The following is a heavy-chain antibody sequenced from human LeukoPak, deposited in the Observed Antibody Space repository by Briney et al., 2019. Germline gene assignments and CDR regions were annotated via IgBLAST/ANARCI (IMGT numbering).Heavy chain of an antibody. CDR3: ARISSSWYAFDI. J-gene: IGHJ3*02. V-gene: IGHV3-53*01. CDR2: IYSGGST. CDR1: VFTVSSNY. D-gene: IGHD6-13*01. Sequence: GGSLRLSCAASVFTVSSNYISWFRQAPGKGLEGVSVIYSGGSTYYAESVKGRFTIYRDNSKNTLYPQMNSLRAEDTAVYYCARISSSWYAFDIWGQGTMVTVSS.